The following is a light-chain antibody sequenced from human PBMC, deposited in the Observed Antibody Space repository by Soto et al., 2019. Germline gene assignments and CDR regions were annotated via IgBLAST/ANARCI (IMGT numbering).Light chain of an antibody. V-gene: IGLV1-51*01. CDR3: GTWDSSLSAAV. J-gene: IGLJ7*01. CDR1: SSNIGNNF. Sequence: QSVLTQPPSVSAAPGQKVPISCSGSSSNIGNNFVSWYQQLPGTAPKLLIYDNNKRPSGIPDRFSGSKSATSATLGITGLQTGDEADYYCGTWDSSLSAAVFGGGTQLTVL. CDR2: DNN.